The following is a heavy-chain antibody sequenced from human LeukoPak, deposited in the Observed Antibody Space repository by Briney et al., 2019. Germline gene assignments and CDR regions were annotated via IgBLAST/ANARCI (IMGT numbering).Heavy chain of an antibody. J-gene: IGHJ4*02. Sequence: ASVKVSCKASGYTFTSYYMHWVRQAPGQGLEWMGIINPSDITTGYAQKFQDRVTMTRNTSISTAYMELSSLRSEDTAVYYCARGASWGATRGVFDYWGQGTLVTVSS. V-gene: IGHV1-46*01. CDR3: ARGASWGATRGVFDY. CDR1: GYTFTSYY. D-gene: IGHD1-26*01. CDR2: INPSDITT.